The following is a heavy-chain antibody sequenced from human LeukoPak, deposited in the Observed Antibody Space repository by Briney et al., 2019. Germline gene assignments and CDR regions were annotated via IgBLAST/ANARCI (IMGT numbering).Heavy chain of an antibody. Sequence: SETLYLTCTVSGGSISSYYWSWIRQPPGKGLEWIGYIYCSGSTNYNPSLKSRVTISVDTSKNQFSLKLSSVTAADTAVYYCARYTTVTPYFDYWGQGTLVTVSS. CDR1: GGSISSYY. J-gene: IGHJ4*02. D-gene: IGHD4-17*01. CDR2: IYCSGST. V-gene: IGHV4-59*08. CDR3: ARYTTVTPYFDY.